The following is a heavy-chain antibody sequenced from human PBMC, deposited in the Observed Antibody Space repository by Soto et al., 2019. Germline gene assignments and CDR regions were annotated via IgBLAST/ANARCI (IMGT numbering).Heavy chain of an antibody. Sequence: ETLSLTCAVCGGSFSGYYWSWIRQPPGKGLEWIGEINHSGSTNYNPSLKSRVTISVDTSKNQFSLKLSSVTAADTAVYYCARAYSSSWSPFDPWGQGTLVT. CDR1: GGSFSGYY. CDR2: INHSGST. J-gene: IGHJ5*02. V-gene: IGHV4-34*01. CDR3: ARAYSSSWSPFDP. D-gene: IGHD6-13*01.